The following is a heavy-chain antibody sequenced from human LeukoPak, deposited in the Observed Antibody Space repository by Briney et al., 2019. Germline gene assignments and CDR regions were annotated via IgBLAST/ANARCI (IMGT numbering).Heavy chain of an antibody. J-gene: IGHJ4*02. Sequence: GGSLRLSCAASGFRFSDFTMTWVRQAPGKGPEWVSAIGGRGGSTYYADSVKGRFTISRDNSKNTLYLQMNSLRAEDTAVYYCAKRKVAGPSPIDYWGQGTLVTVSS. CDR1: GFRFSDFT. CDR2: IGGRGGST. V-gene: IGHV3-23*01. D-gene: IGHD6-19*01. CDR3: AKRKVAGPSPIDY.